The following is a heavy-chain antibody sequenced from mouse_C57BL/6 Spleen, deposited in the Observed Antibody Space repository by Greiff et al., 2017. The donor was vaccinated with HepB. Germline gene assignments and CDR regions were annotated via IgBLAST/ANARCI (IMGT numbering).Heavy chain of an antibody. CDR1: GYTFTSYW. Sequence: QVQLKQPGAELVRPGSSVKLSCKASGYTFTSYWMHWVKQRPIQGLEWIGNIDPSDSETHYNQKFKDKATLTVDKSSSTAYMQLSSLTSEDSAVYSCARGGITTVVATRYFDVWGTGTTVTVSS. CDR3: ARGGITTVVATRYFDV. CDR2: IDPSDSET. D-gene: IGHD1-1*01. V-gene: IGHV1-52*01. J-gene: IGHJ1*03.